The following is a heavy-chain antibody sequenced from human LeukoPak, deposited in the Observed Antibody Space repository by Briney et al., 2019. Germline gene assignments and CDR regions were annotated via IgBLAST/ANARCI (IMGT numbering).Heavy chain of an antibody. V-gene: IGHV4-39*01. Sequence: SETLSLTCTVSGGSISSVSYYWGWLRQPPGKGLEWIGSINYSGSTYCNPSLKSRVTISADTSKNQFSLKLSSVTAADTAVYYCARRDHNDHGDPNWFDPWGQGTLVTVSS. J-gene: IGHJ5*02. CDR1: GGSISSVSYY. CDR2: INYSGST. CDR3: ARRDHNDHGDPNWFDP. D-gene: IGHD4-17*01.